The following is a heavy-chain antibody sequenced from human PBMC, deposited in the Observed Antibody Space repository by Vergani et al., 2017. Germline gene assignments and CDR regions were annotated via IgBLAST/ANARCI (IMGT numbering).Heavy chain of an antibody. CDR2: IIPILGIA. J-gene: IGHJ5*02. V-gene: IGHV1-69*04. CDR1: GGKFSRYA. CDR3: ASTVRGVHVGWFDP. D-gene: IGHD3-10*01. Sequence: QVQLVQSGAEGKKPGSSGKVSCKASGGKFSRYAISGVRKATGKGIEWMGRIIPILGIANYAQKFQGRVTITADKSTSTAYMELSSLRSEDTAVYYCASTVRGVHVGWFDPWGQGTLVTVSS.